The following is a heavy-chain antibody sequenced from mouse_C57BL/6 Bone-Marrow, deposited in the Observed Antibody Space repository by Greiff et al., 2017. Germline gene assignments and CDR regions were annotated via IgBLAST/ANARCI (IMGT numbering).Heavy chain of an antibody. J-gene: IGHJ2*01. D-gene: IGHD1-1*01. CDR2: IYPGSGST. V-gene: IGHV1-55*01. Sequence: VQLQQSGAELVKPGASVKMSCKASGYTFTSYWITWVKQRPGQGLEWIGDIYPGSGSTTYNEKFKSKATLTVDTSSSTAYMQLSSLTSEDSAVYYCARHYGSSFDYWGQGTTLTVSS. CDR3: ARHYGSSFDY. CDR1: GYTFTSYW.